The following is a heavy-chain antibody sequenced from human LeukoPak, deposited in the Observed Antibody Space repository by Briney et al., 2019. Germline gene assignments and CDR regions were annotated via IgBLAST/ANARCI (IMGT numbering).Heavy chain of an antibody. V-gene: IGHV3-48*02. CDR2: ISGRGGTI. Sequence: TGGSLRLSCAASGFPFSSHTLNWVRQAPGKGLEWVTYISGRGGTINYADSVKGRFTISRDNAKNSLYLQMNSLRDEDTAVYYCARHSYWAFDIWGQGTMVTVSS. CDR1: GFPFSSHT. CDR3: ARHSYWAFDI. J-gene: IGHJ3*02. D-gene: IGHD2-15*01.